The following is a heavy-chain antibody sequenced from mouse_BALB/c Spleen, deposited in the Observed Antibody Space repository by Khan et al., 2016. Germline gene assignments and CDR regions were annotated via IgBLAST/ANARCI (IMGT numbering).Heavy chain of an antibody. CDR1: GFTFSDYY. Sequence: EVALVESGGDLVKPGGSLKLSCAASGFTFSDYYMYWVRQTPEKRLEWVATISDGGSYTYYPDSVKGRFTISRDNAKNNLCLQMSSLKSEDTAMYYCAREGLRRGFAYWGQGTLVTVSA. V-gene: IGHV5-4*02. CDR2: ISDGGSYT. CDR3: AREGLRRGFAY. D-gene: IGHD2-4*01. J-gene: IGHJ3*01.